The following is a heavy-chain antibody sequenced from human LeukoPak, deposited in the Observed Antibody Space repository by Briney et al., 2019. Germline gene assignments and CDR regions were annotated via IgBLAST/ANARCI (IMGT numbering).Heavy chain of an antibody. J-gene: IGHJ4*02. CDR3: ARNSGWYGGGNYFDY. D-gene: IGHD6-19*01. CDR2: VSYDGSNK. V-gene: IGHV3-30*03. CDR1: GFTFSSYG. Sequence: GGSLRLSCAASGFTFSSYGMHWVRQAPGKGLEWVAVVSYDGSNKYYADSVKGRFTISRDNSKNTLYLQMNSLRAEDTAVYYCARNSGWYGGGNYFDYWGQGTLVTVSS.